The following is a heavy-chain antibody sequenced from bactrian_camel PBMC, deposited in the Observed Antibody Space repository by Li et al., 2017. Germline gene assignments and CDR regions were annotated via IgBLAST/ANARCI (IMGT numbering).Heavy chain of an antibody. CDR3: AANFGPYCSGPYLVRRANF. V-gene: IGHV3S53*01. CDR2: IDSDGTA. J-gene: IGHJ4*01. CDR1: GPIYSGAC. D-gene: IGHD2*01. Sequence: HVQLVESGGGSVQTGGSLRLSCVASGPIYSGACVGWVRQAPGKEREGVAAIDSDGTATYADSVKGRFTISKDNANYTVNLMMTVLKPDDTGMYYCAANFGPYCSGPYLVRRANFWGQGTQVTVS.